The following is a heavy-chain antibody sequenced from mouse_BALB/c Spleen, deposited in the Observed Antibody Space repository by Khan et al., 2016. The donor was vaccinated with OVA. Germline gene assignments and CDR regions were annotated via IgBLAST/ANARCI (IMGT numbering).Heavy chain of an antibody. D-gene: IGHD3-1*01. J-gene: IGHJ2*01. CDR2: IFPGGGYT. Sequence: QVQLKESGAELVRPGTSVKMSCKAAGYTFTNYWIGWVKQRPGHGLEWIGDIFPGGGYTNYNEKFKGKATLTADTSSSTAYMQLSSLTSEDSAIHYCARRWSARATWDYVYYWGQGTTLTVSS. CDR1: GYTFTNYW. CDR3: ARRWSARATWDYVYY. V-gene: IGHV1-63*02.